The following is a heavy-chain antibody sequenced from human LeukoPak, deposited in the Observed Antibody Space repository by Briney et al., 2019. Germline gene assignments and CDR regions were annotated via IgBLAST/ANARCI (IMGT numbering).Heavy chain of an antibody. V-gene: IGHV3-23*01. CDR1: EFTFSNYA. Sequence: GGSLRLSCAASEFTFSNYAMNWVRQAPGKGLEWVSSISGSGGSTHYADSVKGRFTISRDNSKNTLYLQMNSLRAEDTAVYYCAKARDSDYDWYLDYWGQGTLVTVSS. D-gene: IGHD5-12*01. CDR3: AKARDSDYDWYLDY. CDR2: ISGSGGST. J-gene: IGHJ4*02.